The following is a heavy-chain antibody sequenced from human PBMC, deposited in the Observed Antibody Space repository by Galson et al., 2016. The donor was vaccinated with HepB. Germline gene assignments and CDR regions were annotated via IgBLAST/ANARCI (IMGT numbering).Heavy chain of an antibody. CDR3: AKDRDYYFDS. Sequence: SLRLSCEASGFTFSSFGMHWVRQAPGKGLDWVAVIWHDGTNKYYADSVKGRFTITRDNSHNTIYLQMNSLRAEDTAVYYCAKDRDYYFDSWGQGTLVTVSS. D-gene: IGHD5-24*01. V-gene: IGHV3-33*06. J-gene: IGHJ4*02. CDR1: GFTFSSFG. CDR2: IWHDGTNK.